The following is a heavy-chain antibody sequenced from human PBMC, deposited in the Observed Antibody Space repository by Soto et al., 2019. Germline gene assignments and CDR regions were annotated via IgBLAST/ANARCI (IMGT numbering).Heavy chain of an antibody. CDR1: GGTFSSYA. V-gene: IGHV1-69*13. CDR3: ARGYSHLVRIAATFVAFDI. Sequence: SVKVSCKASGGTFSSYAISWVRQAPGQGLEWMGGIIPIFGTANYAQKFQGRVTITADESTSTAYMELSSLRSEDTAVYYCARGYSHLVRIAATFVAFDIWGQGTMVTVSS. CDR2: IIPIFGTA. J-gene: IGHJ3*02. D-gene: IGHD6-13*01.